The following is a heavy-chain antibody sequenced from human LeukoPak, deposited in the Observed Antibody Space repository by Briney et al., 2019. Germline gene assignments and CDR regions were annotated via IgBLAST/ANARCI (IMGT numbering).Heavy chain of an antibody. D-gene: IGHD2-8*01. V-gene: IGHV1-2*02. CDR1: GYTFSGYY. CDR2: INPNSGGT. J-gene: IGHJ4*02. Sequence: ASVKVSCKASGYTFSGYYMHWVRQATGQGLEWMGWINPNSGGTNYAQKFQGRVTMTRDTSISTAYMELSRLRSDDTAVYYCARDVGYCTNGICYTGDYWGQGTLVTVSS. CDR3: ARDVGYCTNGICYTGDY.